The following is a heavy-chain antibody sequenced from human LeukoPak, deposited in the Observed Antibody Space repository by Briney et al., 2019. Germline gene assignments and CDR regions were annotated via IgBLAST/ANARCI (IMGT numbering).Heavy chain of an antibody. V-gene: IGHV3-23*01. Sequence: GGSLRLSCAASGFTFSSYAMSWVRQAPGKGLEWVSAISGSGGSTYYADSVKGRFTISRDNSKNTLYLQMYSLRAEDTAVYYCARGDGYSSSSYYFDSWGQGTLVTVSS. J-gene: IGHJ4*02. CDR3: ARGDGYSSSSYYFDS. D-gene: IGHD6-6*01. CDR2: ISGSGGST. CDR1: GFTFSSYA.